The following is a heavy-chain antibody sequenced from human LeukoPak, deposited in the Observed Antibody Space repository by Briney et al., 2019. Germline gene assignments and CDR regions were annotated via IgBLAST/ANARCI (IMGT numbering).Heavy chain of an antibody. Sequence: PGRSLRLSCAASGFTFSSYGMHWVRQAPGKGLEWVAVIWYDGSNKYYADSVKGRFTISRDNSKNTPYLQMNSLRAEDTAVYYCARPTLFIVGGDDAFDIWGQGTMVTVSS. J-gene: IGHJ3*02. CDR3: ARPTLFIVGGDDAFDI. V-gene: IGHV3-33*01. D-gene: IGHD1-26*01. CDR1: GFTFSSYG. CDR2: IWYDGSNK.